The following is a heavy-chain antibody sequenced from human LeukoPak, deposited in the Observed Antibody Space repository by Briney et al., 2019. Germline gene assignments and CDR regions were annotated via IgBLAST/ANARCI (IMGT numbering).Heavy chain of an antibody. V-gene: IGHV4-38-2*01. J-gene: IGHJ4*02. Sequence: SETLSLTCAVSGYSISSGYYWGWIRQPPGKGLEWIGYIYYSGSTNYNPSLKSRVTISVDTPKNQFSLKLSSVTAADTAVYYCARAAGVAFDYWGQGTLVTVSS. CDR3: ARAAGVAFDY. CDR2: IYYSGST. CDR1: GYSISSGYY. D-gene: IGHD3-10*01.